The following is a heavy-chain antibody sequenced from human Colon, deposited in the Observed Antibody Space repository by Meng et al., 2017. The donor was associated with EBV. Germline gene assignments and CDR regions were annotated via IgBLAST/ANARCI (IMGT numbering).Heavy chain of an antibody. CDR2: IYHSGST. V-gene: IGHV4-4*02. D-gene: IGHD5-18*01. Sequence: QLPLQESGPGLVKPSETLSLPCAVSGGPISSVYWWTWVRQSPGKGLEWIGEIYHSGSTNYNPSLKSRVTISVDKSKNQFSLKLTSVTAADTAVYYCARGGYYSFDYWGQRTLVTVSS. J-gene: IGHJ4*02. CDR3: ARGGYYSFDY. CDR1: GGPISSVYW.